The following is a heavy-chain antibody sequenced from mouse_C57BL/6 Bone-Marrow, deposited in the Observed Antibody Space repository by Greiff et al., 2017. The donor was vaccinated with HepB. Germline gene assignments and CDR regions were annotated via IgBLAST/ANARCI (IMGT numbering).Heavy chain of an antibody. V-gene: IGHV5-12*01. J-gene: IGHJ2*01. CDR2: ISNGGGST. CDR1: GFTFSDYY. CDR3: ARGGYYYGSSYHFDY. D-gene: IGHD1-1*01. Sequence: EVQRVESGGGLVQPGGSLKLSCAASGFTFSDYYMYWVRQTPEKRLEWVAYISNGGGSTYYPDTVKGRFTISRDNAKNTLYLQMSRLKSEDTAMYYCARGGYYYGSSYHFDYWGQGTTLTVSS.